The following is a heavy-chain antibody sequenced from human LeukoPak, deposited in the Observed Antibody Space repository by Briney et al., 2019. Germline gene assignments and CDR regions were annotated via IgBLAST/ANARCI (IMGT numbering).Heavy chain of an antibody. CDR3: ARGATYYDILTGYSEPYNWFDP. Sequence: ASETLSLTCAVYGGSFSGYYWSWIRQPPGKGLEWIGEINDSGSTNYNPSLKSRVTISVDTSKNQFSLKLSSVTAADTAVYYCARGATYYDILTGYSEPYNWFDPWGQGTLVTVSS. D-gene: IGHD3-9*01. CDR1: GGSFSGYY. V-gene: IGHV4-34*01. J-gene: IGHJ5*02. CDR2: INDSGST.